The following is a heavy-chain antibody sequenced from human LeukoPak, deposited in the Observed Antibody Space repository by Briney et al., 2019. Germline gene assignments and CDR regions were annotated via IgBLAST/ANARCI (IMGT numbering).Heavy chain of an antibody. Sequence: PGGSLRLSCAASGFTFSSYGMHWVRQAPGKGLEWVAVISYDGSNKYYVDSVKGRFTMSRDNSKNTLYLQMNSLRAEDTAVYYCAKALAKYADYVEDCFDIWGQGTMVAVSS. V-gene: IGHV3-30*18. CDR2: ISYDGSNK. CDR3: AKALAKYADYVEDCFDI. J-gene: IGHJ3*02. CDR1: GFTFSSYG. D-gene: IGHD4-17*01.